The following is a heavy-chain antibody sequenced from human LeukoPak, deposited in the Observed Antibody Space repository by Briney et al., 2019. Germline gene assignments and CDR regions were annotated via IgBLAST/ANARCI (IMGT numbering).Heavy chain of an antibody. CDR3: ARDDYGGNSGPYYGMDV. D-gene: IGHD4-23*01. J-gene: IGHJ6*02. Sequence: SETLSLTCAVYGGSFSGYYWSWIRQPPGKGLEWIGEINHSGSTNYDPSLKSRVTISVDTSKNQFSLKLSSVTAADTAVYYRARDDYGGNSGPYYGMDVWGQGTTVTVSS. CDR2: INHSGST. V-gene: IGHV4-34*01. CDR1: GGSFSGYY.